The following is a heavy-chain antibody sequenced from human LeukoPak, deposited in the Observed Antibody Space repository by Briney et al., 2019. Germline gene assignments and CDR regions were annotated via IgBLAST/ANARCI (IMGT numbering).Heavy chain of an antibody. J-gene: IGHJ4*02. CDR3: AKDLDCSSTSCIYYLDY. CDR1: GYTFTGYY. Sequence: ASVKVSCKASGYTFTGYYMHWVRQAPGQGLEWMGWINPNSGGTNYAQKFQGWVTMTRDTSISTAYMELSRLRSGDTAVYYCAKDLDCSSTSCIYYLDYWGQGTLVTVSS. V-gene: IGHV1-2*04. D-gene: IGHD2-2*01. CDR2: INPNSGGT.